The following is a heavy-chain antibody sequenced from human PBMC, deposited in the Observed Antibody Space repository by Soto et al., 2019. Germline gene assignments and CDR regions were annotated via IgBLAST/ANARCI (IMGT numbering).Heavy chain of an antibody. CDR2: INASNGNT. CDR3: ARVLPPFDP. CDR1: GYTFTSYG. J-gene: IGHJ5*02. Sequence: QVQLVPSGAEVKKPGASVKVSCKASGYTFTSYGISWVRQAPGHGVEWMGWINASNGNTNYAQKLQGRGTMTTDTTTRTAYMELRSLRSDDTAVYYCARVLPPFDPWGQGTLVTVSS. V-gene: IGHV1-18*01.